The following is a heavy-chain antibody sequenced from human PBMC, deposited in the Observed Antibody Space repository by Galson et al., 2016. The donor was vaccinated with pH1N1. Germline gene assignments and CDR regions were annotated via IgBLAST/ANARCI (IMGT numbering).Heavy chain of an antibody. CDR2: INPNSGGT. D-gene: IGHD4-23*01. V-gene: IGHV1-2*02. CDR3: AGAATVVGDWYFDL. J-gene: IGHJ2*01. CDR1: GYTFTSYH. Sequence: SCKASGYTFTSYHVHWVRQAPGQGLEWMGSINPNSGGTDYAQSFQGRVTITRDTSISTASMELSMLRSDDTATYYCAGAATVVGDWYFDLWGRGTLVPVSS.